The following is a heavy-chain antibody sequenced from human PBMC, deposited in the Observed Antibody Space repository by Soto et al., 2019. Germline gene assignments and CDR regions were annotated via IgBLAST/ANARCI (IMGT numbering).Heavy chain of an antibody. V-gene: IGHV4-30-4*01. CDR1: GGCISTVDYW. CDR2: IYDGGRT. J-gene: IGHJ4*02. D-gene: IGHD7-27*01. Sequence: QVQLQESGPGLVKPSQTLSLTCTVSGGCISTVDYWWSWIRQSPDMGLEWIGHIYDGGRTYNNPSLESRVTMSVDTSKSQLSLTLSSVSAADTAVYHCARGPSGDKVDSWGQGTLVTVSS. CDR3: ARGPSGDKVDS.